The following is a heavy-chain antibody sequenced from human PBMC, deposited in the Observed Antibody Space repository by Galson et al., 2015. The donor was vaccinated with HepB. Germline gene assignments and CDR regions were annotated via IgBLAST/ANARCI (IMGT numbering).Heavy chain of an antibody. CDR3: ARQAYAPSFED. CDR1: GFTFSSYA. Sequence: SLRLACAASGFTFSSYAMSWVRQAPGKGLEWGSTISDSGDITFYADSVKSRFTISRDNSKNAVSLQMNSLRAEETAVSYCARQAYAPSFEDWGQGTLVTPSS. CDR2: ISDSGDIT. J-gene: IGHJ4*02. V-gene: IGHV3-23*01. D-gene: IGHD4-17*01.